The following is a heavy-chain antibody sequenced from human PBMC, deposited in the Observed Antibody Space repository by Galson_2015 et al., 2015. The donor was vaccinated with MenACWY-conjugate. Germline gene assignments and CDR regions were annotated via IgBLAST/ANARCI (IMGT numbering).Heavy chain of an antibody. J-gene: IGHJ3*02. CDR1: GYTLTELS. Sequence: SCKVSGYTLTELSMHWVRQAPGKGLEWMGGFDPEDGETIYAQKFQGRVTMTEDTSTDTAYMELSSLRSEDTAVYYCATTACSGYCSGAFDIWGQGTMVTVSS. CDR3: ATTACSGYCSGAFDI. D-gene: IGHD3-22*01. CDR2: FDPEDGET. V-gene: IGHV1-24*01.